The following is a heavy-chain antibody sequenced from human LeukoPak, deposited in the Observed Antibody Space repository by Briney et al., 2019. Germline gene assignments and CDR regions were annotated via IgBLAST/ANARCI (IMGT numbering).Heavy chain of an antibody. J-gene: IGHJ4*02. CDR2: IYYSGST. D-gene: IGHD6-6*01. Sequence: PSETLSLTCTVSGGSISSYYWSWIRQPPGKGLEWIGYIYYSGSTSYNPSLKSRVTISVDTSKNQFSLKLSSVTAADTAVYYCARYYAARRGLDYWGQGTLVTVSS. CDR1: GGSISSYY. CDR3: ARYYAARRGLDY. V-gene: IGHV4-59*01.